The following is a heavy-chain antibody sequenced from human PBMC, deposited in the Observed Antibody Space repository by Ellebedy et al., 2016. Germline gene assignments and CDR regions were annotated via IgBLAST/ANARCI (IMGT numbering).Heavy chain of an antibody. CDR3: ARASSVVRGSTYDF. CDR2: IIPIMVTA. Sequence: SVKVSCXASGGSFSTYALSWVGHAPGQGLEWMGGIIPIMVTANYARKFQGRVTITADESTSTVYIEVSSLRSDDTAVYYCARASSVVRGSTYDFWGQGTLVSVSS. V-gene: IGHV1-69*13. J-gene: IGHJ4*02. D-gene: IGHD3-10*01. CDR1: GGSFSTYA.